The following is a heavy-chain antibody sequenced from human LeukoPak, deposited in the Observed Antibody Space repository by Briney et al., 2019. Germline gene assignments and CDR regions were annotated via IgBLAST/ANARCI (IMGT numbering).Heavy chain of an antibody. D-gene: IGHD3-10*01. CDR2: ISYDGSNK. V-gene: IGHV3-30*18. CDR3: AKDQMVRGVPFDY. J-gene: IGHJ4*02. Sequence: GGSLRLSCAASGFTFSSYGMHWVRQAPGKGLEGVAVISYDGSNKYYADSVKGRFTISRDNSKNTLYLQMNSLRAEDTAVYYCAKDQMVRGVPFDYWGQGTLVTVSS. CDR1: GFTFSSYG.